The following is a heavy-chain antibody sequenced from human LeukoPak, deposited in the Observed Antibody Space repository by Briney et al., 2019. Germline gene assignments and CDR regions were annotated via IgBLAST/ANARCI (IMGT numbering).Heavy chain of an antibody. D-gene: IGHD2-15*01. CDR3: ARRVVASYYFDY. V-gene: IGHV3-7*01. J-gene: IGHJ4*02. CDR2: IKQDGSEK. Sequence: GGSLRLSCAASGFTFSSYLMNWVRQAPGKGLEWVANIKQDGSEKYYVDSVKGRFTISRDSAKNSLYLQMNSLRPEDTAVYYCARRVVASYYFDYWGQGTLVTVSS. CDR1: GFTFSSYL.